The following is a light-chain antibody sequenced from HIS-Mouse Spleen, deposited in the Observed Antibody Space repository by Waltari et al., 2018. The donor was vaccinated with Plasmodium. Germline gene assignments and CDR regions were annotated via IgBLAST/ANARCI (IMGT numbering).Light chain of an antibody. V-gene: IGLV2-11*01. Sequence: QSALTQPRSVSGSPGQSVTISCTGTSSDVGGYNYVSWYQQHPGKAPKLMLYDVSKRPSGVPDRFSGSKSGNTASLTISGLQAEDEADYYCCSYAGYTWVFGGGTKLTVL. CDR1: SSDVGGYNY. J-gene: IGLJ3*02. CDR3: CSYAGYTWV. CDR2: DVS.